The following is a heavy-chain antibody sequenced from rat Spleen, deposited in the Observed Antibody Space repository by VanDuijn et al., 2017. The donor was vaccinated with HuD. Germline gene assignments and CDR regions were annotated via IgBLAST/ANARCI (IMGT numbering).Heavy chain of an antibody. Sequence: EVQLVESGGGLVQPGRSLKLSCVASGFTFNNYWMTWIRQAPGKGLEWVASITNTGGSTYYPDSVKGRFTISRDNAKSTLYLQTNSLRSEDTATYYCTRAEQTYYEPGYYFDYWGQGVMVTVSS. CDR2: ITNTGGST. CDR3: TRAEQTYYEPGYYFDY. D-gene: IGHD1-6*01. V-gene: IGHV5-31*01. J-gene: IGHJ2*01. CDR1: GFTFNNYW.